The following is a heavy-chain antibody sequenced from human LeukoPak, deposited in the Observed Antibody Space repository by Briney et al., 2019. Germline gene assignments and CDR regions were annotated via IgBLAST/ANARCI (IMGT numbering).Heavy chain of an antibody. CDR3: ATGSMTTRYYYYFYMDV. Sequence: SETLSLTCTVSGGSINSTRYYWGWIRQPPGKGLEWTGSVYYNGDTHYNPSLRSRLTISVDTSKNQFSLKMKSMTAADTSVYYCATGSMTTRYYYYFYMDVWGKGTTVTVSS. D-gene: IGHD4-11*01. CDR1: GGSINSTRYY. CDR2: VYYNGDT. V-gene: IGHV4-39*01. J-gene: IGHJ6*03.